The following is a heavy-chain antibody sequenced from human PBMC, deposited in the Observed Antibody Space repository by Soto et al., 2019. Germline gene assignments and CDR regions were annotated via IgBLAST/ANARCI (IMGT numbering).Heavy chain of an antibody. Sequence: SETLSLTCTVSGGSISSGDYYWGWIRQPPGKGLEWIGYIYYSGSTYYNPSLKSRVTISVDTSKNQFSLKLSSVTAADTAVYYCARFVSSYGDSYFDYWGQGTLVTVSS. J-gene: IGHJ4*02. CDR2: IYYSGST. CDR3: ARFVSSYGDSYFDY. D-gene: IGHD4-17*01. V-gene: IGHV4-30-4*01. CDR1: GGSISSGDYY.